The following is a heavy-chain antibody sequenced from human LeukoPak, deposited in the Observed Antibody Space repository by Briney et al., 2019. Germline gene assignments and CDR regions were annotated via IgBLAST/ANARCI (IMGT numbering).Heavy chain of an antibody. CDR1: GGSFSGYY. CDR2: INHSGST. J-gene: IGHJ6*03. D-gene: IGHD2-15*01. V-gene: IGHV4-34*01. CDR3: ARSVEGYCRGGSCYYYFYYMDV. Sequence: PSETLSLTCAVYGGSFSGYYWSWIRQPPGKGLEWIGEINHSGSTNYNPSLKSRVTISVDTSKNQFSLKLSSVTAADTAVYYCARSVEGYCRGGSCYYYFYYMDVWGKGTTVTVSS.